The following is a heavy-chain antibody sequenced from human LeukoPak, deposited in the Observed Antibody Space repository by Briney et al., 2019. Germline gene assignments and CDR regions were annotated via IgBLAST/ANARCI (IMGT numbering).Heavy chain of an antibody. V-gene: IGHV1-2*02. Sequence: ASVKVSCKASGYTFTGYYMHWVRQAPGQGLEWMGWINPNSGGTNYAQKFQGRVTMTRDTSISTAYMELSRLRSDDTAVYYCARVPPEPGSYYGMDVWGQGTTVTVSS. J-gene: IGHJ6*02. CDR1: GYTFTGYY. CDR2: INPNSGGT. CDR3: ARVPPEPGSYYGMDV.